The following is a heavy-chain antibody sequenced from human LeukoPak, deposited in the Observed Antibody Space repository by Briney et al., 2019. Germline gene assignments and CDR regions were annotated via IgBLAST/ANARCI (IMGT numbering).Heavy chain of an antibody. CDR2: ISSSSSYI. J-gene: IGHJ4*02. CDR1: RFTFSSYS. CDR3: ASPMVRGANDY. Sequence: GGSLRLSCAASRFTFSSYSMNWVRQAPGKGLEWVSSISSSSSYIYYADSVKGRFTISRDNAKNSLYLQMNSLRAEDTAVYYCASPMVRGANDYWGQGTLVTVSS. V-gene: IGHV3-21*01. D-gene: IGHD3-10*01.